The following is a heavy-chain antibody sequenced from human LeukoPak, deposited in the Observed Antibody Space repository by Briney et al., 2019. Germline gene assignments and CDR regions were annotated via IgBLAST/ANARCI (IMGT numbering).Heavy chain of an antibody. CDR1: GGSFSGYY. CDR3: ARSQLEGSYQSFLDY. V-gene: IGHV4-34*01. D-gene: IGHD1-26*01. Sequence: SETLSLTCAVYGGSFSGYYWSWIRQPPGKGLEWIGEINHSGSTNYNPSLKSRVTISVDTSKNQFSLKLSSVTAADTAVYYCARSQLEGSYQSFLDYWGQGTLVTVSS. CDR2: INHSGST. J-gene: IGHJ4*02.